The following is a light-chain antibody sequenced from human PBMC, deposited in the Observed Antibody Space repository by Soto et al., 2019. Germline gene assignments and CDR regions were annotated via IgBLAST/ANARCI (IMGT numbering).Light chain of an antibody. CDR3: QQLNAYPLT. V-gene: IGKV1-9*01. CDR1: QGTSSY. Sequence: DIQLTQAPSFLSSSLLDRLTITFLASQGTSSYLAWFQQKPGRAPKLLIYGASTLQSGVPARFSGSGSGTDFTLTISNLQPEDFATYYCQQLNAYPLTFGQGTRLEIK. J-gene: IGKJ5*01. CDR2: GAS.